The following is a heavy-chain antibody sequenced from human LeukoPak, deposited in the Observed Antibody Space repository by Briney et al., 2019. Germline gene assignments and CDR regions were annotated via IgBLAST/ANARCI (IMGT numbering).Heavy chain of an antibody. V-gene: IGHV3-30*18. CDR3: AKDQGHSSGWY. J-gene: IGHJ4*02. CDR1: GFSFSTYG. CDR2: ISYDGSNK. D-gene: IGHD6-19*01. Sequence: GGSLRLSCAASGFSFSTYGMHWVRQAPGKGLEWVAVISYDGSNKYYADSVKGRFTISRDNSKNTLYLQMNSLRAEDTAVYYCAKDQGHSSGWYWGQGTLVTVSS.